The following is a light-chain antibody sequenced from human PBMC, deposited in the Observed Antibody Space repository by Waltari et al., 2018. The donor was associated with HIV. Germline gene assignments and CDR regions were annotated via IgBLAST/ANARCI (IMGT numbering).Light chain of an antibody. CDR3: SSFTITSTVI. CDR1: SSDIEPSNY. V-gene: IGLV2-14*03. CDR2: QVS. Sequence: QSALTQPASVSGSPGQSISISCTGTSSDIEPSNYVSWYQQHAGKDPQLLIYQVSHRPSGVSDRFSGSKSGSTASLTISGLQANDEAHYYCSSFTITSTVIFGGGTRLTVL. J-gene: IGLJ2*01.